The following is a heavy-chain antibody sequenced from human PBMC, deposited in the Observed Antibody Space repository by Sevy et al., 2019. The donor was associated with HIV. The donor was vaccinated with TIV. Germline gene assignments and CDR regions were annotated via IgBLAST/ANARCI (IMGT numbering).Heavy chain of an antibody. CDR3: ARGGAYDFWSGYQHYYYYGMDV. J-gene: IGHJ6*02. Sequence: GGSLRLSCAASGFTFSDYYMSWIRQAPGKGLEWVSYISSSGSTIYYADSVKGRFTIARDNAKNSLYLQMNSLRAEDTAVYYCARGGAYDFWSGYQHYYYYGMDVWGQGPTVTVSS. V-gene: IGHV3-11*01. D-gene: IGHD3-3*01. CDR2: ISSSGSTI. CDR1: GFTFSDYY.